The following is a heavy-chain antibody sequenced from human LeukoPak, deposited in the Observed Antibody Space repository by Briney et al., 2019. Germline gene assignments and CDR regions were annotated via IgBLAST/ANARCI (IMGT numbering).Heavy chain of an antibody. V-gene: IGHV3-21*01. CDR1: GFTFSGSA. Sequence: GGSLRLSCAASGFTFSGSAMHWVRQAPGKGLEWVSSISSSSSYIYYADSVKGRFTISRDNAKNSLYLQMNSLRAEDTAVYYCARVGSRYWGQGTLVTVSS. D-gene: IGHD3-10*01. J-gene: IGHJ4*02. CDR3: ARVGSRY. CDR2: ISSSSSYI.